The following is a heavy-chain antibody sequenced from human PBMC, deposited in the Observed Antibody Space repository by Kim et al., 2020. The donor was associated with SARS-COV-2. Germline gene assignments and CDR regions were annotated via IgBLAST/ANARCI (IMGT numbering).Heavy chain of an antibody. D-gene: IGHD2-2*01. J-gene: IGHJ4*02. CDR3: ARAQGRDCSSTSCYVFDY. CDR2: INAGNGNT. V-gene: IGHV1-3*01. Sequence: ASVKVSCKASGYTFTSYAMHWVRQAPGQRLEWMGWINAGNGNTKYSQKFQGRVTITRDTSASTAYMELSSLRSEDTAVYYCARAQGRDCSSTSCYVFDYWGQGTLVTVSS. CDR1: GYTFTSYA.